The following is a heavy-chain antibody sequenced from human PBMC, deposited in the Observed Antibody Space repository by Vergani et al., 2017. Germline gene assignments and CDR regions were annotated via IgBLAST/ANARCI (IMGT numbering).Heavy chain of an antibody. CDR2: ISYDGSNK. CDR3: ARSGITMVRGAEDY. D-gene: IGHD3-10*01. CDR1: GFTFSSYA. J-gene: IGHJ4*02. Sequence: VQLVESGGGVVQPGRSLRLSCAASGFTFSSYAMHWVRQAPGKGLEWVAVISYDGSNKYYADSVKGRFTISRDNSKNTLYLQMNSLRAEDTAVYYCARSGITMVRGAEDYWGQGTLVTVSS. V-gene: IGHV3-30-3*01.